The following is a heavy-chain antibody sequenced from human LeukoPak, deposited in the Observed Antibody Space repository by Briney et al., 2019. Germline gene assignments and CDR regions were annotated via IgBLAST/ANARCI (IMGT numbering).Heavy chain of an antibody. CDR3: AKGPDIVVVPAAMGGFYMDV. V-gene: IGHV3-23*01. Sequence: GGSLRLSCAASGFTFSTYGMSWVRQAPGKGLEWVSAISGGTGGTYYACSVKGRFTISRDNSKNTLYLQMNSLRAEDTAVYYCAKGPDIVVVPAAMGGFYMDVWGKGTTVTVSS. D-gene: IGHD2-2*01. CDR1: GFTFSTYG. J-gene: IGHJ6*03. CDR2: ISGGTGGT.